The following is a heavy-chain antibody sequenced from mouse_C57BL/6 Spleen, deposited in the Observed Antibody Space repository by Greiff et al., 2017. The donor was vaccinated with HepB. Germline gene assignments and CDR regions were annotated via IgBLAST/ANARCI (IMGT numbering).Heavy chain of an antibody. Sequence: QVQLQQPGAELVRPGSSVKLSCKASGYTFTSYWMHWVKQRPIQGLEWIGNIDPSDSETHYNQKFKDKATLTVDKSSSTAYMQLSSLTSEDSAVYYCAREGSNAYYFDSWGQGTTLTVSS. CDR2: IDPSDSET. D-gene: IGHD4-1*01. CDR3: AREGSNAYYFDS. V-gene: IGHV1-52*01. CDR1: GYTFTSYW. J-gene: IGHJ2*01.